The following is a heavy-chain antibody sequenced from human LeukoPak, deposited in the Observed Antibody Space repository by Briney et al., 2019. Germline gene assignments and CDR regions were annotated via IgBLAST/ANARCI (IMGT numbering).Heavy chain of an antibody. V-gene: IGHV3-66*02. D-gene: IGHD1-26*01. CDR2: IYSDDST. CDR3: ARDGRVGATRLNI. CDR1: GLTVSSNY. Sequence: GGSLRLSCAASGLTVSSNYMSWVHQAPGKGLEWVSVIYSDDSTYYADSVRGRFTISRDNSKNTLYLQMNSLRAEDTAVYYCARDGRVGATRLNIWGQGTMVTVSS. J-gene: IGHJ3*02.